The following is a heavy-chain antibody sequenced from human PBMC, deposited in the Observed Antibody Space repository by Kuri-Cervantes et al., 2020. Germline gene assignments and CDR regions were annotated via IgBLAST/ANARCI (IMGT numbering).Heavy chain of an antibody. CDR2: ISYDGSNK. D-gene: IGHD4-17*01. J-gene: IGHJ4*02. CDR3: ARSFTRPGSRSAYYFDY. CDR1: GFTFSSYA. V-gene: IGHV3-30-3*01. Sequence: GGSLRLSCAASGFTFSSYAMHWVRQAPGKGLEWVAVISYDGSNKYYADSVKGRFTISRDNSKNTLHLQMNSLRAEDTAVYYCARSFTRPGSRSAYYFDYWGQGTLVTVSS.